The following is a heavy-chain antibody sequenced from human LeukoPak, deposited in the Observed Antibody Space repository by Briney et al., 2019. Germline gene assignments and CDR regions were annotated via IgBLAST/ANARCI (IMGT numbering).Heavy chain of an antibody. D-gene: IGHD6-6*01. J-gene: IGHJ4*02. CDR2: ISGSGGNI. V-gene: IGHV3-23*01. CDR1: GFTFGNYA. CDR3: AKGRAGYSSSSTDY. Sequence: GGSLRLSCAASGFTFGNYAVTWVRQAPGKGLEWVSVISGSGGNIYYADSVKGRFTISRGNSKNTLYLQMDSLRAEDTAVYYCAKGRAGYSSSSTDYWGQGTMVTVSS.